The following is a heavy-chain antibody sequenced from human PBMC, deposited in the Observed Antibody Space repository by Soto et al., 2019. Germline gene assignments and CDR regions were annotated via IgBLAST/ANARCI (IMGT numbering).Heavy chain of an antibody. V-gene: IGHV3-9*01. CDR2: ISWNSGSI. D-gene: IGHD2-15*01. Sequence: GGSLILSCAASGFTFGDYAMYWVRQAPGKGLEWVSGISWNSGSIGYADSVKGRFTISRDNAKNSLYLQMNSLRAEDTALYYCAKSGSGSSRPYFDYWGQGTLVTVSS. J-gene: IGHJ4*02. CDR1: GFTFGDYA. CDR3: AKSGSGSSRPYFDY.